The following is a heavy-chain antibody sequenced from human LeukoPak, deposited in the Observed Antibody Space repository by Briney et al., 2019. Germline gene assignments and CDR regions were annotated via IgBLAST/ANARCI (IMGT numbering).Heavy chain of an antibody. Sequence: AAVKVSCKASGYTFNRYGISWVRQAPGQRPERMGWNSALTGNIDYAPKFQGRVTMNTDTSTRTAYMELSSLVSADTAVYFCARTDPTNTGHEYFDYWGRGTLVTVSS. J-gene: IGHJ4*02. CDR2: NSALTGNI. V-gene: IGHV1-18*01. D-gene: IGHD2/OR15-2a*01. CDR3: ARTDPTNTGHEYFDY. CDR1: GYTFNRYG.